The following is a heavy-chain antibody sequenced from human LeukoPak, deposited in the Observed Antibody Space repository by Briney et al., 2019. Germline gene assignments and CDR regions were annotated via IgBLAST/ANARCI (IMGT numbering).Heavy chain of an antibody. V-gene: IGHV3-23*01. Sequence: GGSLRLSCAASGFTFSSYAMSWVRQAPGKGLEWVSAISGSGGSTYYADSVKGRFTISRDNAKNSLYLQMNSLRAEDTAVYYCARGDGDYVLGYFDYWGQGTLVTVSS. J-gene: IGHJ4*02. CDR2: ISGSGGST. CDR1: GFTFSSYA. CDR3: ARGDGDYVLGYFDY. D-gene: IGHD4-17*01.